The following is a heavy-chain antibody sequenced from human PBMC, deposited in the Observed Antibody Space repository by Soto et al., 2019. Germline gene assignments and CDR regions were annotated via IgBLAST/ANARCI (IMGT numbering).Heavy chain of an antibody. CDR2: IVPSDSYT. D-gene: IGHD5-12*01. Sequence: RGESLKISCKGSGYSFTSYWISWVRQMPGKGLEWMGRIVPSDSYTNYSPSFQGHVTISADKSISTAYLQWSSLKASDTAMYYCARHSLPYSGYDYGFYWGQGTLVTVSS. V-gene: IGHV5-10-1*01. CDR1: GYSFTSYW. CDR3: ARHSLPYSGYDYGFY. J-gene: IGHJ4*02.